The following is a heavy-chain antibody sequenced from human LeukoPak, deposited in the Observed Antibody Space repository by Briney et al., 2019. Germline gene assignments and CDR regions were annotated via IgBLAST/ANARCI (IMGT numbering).Heavy chain of an antibody. D-gene: IGHD3/OR15-3a*01. CDR1: GFTFSDFY. V-gene: IGHV3-11*01. CDR3: ARRGNTDSWTVLIDY. Sequence: GGSLRLSCAASGFTFSDFYMTWIRQAPGKGLEWISYISEDGRITYYADSLKGRFTISRDNAKNSLSLQVGSLRADDTAVYFCARRGNTDSWTVLIDYWGQGTLVTVSS. J-gene: IGHJ4*02. CDR2: ISEDGRIT.